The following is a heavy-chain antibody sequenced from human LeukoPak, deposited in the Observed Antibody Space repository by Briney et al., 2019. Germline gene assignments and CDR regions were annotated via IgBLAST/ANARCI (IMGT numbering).Heavy chain of an antibody. CDR3: AELGITMIGGV. CDR2: IKQDGSEE. D-gene: IGHD3-10*02. V-gene: IGHV3-7*01. CDR1: GFTFSSYW. Sequence: PGGSLRLSCAASGFTFSSYWMSWVRQAPGKGLEWVANIKQDGSEEYYVDSVKGRFTIYRDNAKNSLYLQMNSLRAEDTAVYYCAELGITMIGGVWGKGTTVTICS. J-gene: IGHJ6*04.